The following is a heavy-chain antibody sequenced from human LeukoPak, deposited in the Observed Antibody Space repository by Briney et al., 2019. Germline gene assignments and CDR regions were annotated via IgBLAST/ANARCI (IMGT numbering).Heavy chain of an antibody. Sequence: ASVKVSCKASGYTFTSYAMNWVRQAPGQGLEWMGWINTNTGNPTYAQGFTGRFVFSLDTSVSTAYLQISSLKAEDTAVYYCAREIAAAGSRRRAGNFDYWGQGTLVTVSS. CDR2: INTNTGNP. CDR1: GYTFTSYA. CDR3: AREIAAAGSRRRAGNFDY. J-gene: IGHJ4*02. V-gene: IGHV7-4-1*02. D-gene: IGHD6-13*01.